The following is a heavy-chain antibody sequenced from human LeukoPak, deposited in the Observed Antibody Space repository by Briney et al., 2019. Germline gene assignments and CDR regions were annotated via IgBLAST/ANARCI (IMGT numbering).Heavy chain of an antibody. J-gene: IGHJ5*02. CDR2: MNPNSGNT. D-gene: IGHD6-13*01. CDR1: GYTFTSYD. V-gene: IGHV1-8*01. CDR3: ARRHSSSWYWGSWFDP. Sequence: ASVKVSCKASGYTFTSYDINWVRQATGQGLEWMGWMNPNSGNTGYAQKFQGRVTMTRNTSISTAYMELSSLRSEDTAVYYCARRHSSSWYWGSWFDPWGQGTLVTVPS.